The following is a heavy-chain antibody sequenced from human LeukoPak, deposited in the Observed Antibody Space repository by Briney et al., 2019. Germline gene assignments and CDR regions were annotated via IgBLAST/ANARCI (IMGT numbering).Heavy chain of an antibody. CDR1: GFTFSSYE. CDR2: ISSSGSTI. Sequence: GGSLRLSCAASGFTFSSYEMNWVRQAPGKGLEWVSYISSSGSTIYYADSVKGRFTISRDNAKNSLYLQMNSLRAEDTAVYYCATQMTTVSIFNNWGQGTLVTVSS. V-gene: IGHV3-48*03. J-gene: IGHJ4*02. D-gene: IGHD4-11*01. CDR3: ATQMTTVSIFNN.